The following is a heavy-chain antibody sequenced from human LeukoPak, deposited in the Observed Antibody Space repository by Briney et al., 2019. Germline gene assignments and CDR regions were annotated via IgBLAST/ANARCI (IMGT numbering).Heavy chain of an antibody. J-gene: IGHJ4*02. Sequence: SAPTLTNPTQTLTLTCTFSGFSLSTSGVGVGWIRQPPGKALEWLALIYWDDDTRSRPSLKSRLTITKDTSKYRVVLTMPNMGPVDTATYYCAHRSGQWLVFPSGGWFDYWGQGTLVTVCS. CDR3: AHRSGQWLVFPSGGWFDY. CDR1: GFSLSTSGVG. V-gene: IGHV2-5*02. D-gene: IGHD6-19*01. CDR2: IYWDDDT.